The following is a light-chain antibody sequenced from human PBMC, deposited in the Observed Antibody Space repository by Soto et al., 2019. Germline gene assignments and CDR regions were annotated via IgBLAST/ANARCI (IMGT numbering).Light chain of an antibody. Sequence: EVVLTQSPGTLSLSPGERATLSCRDSQSVRSSYVAWYQQKPGQAPRLLIYGASSRATGIPDRFSGSGSGTDFTLTISRLEPEDFAVYYCQQYGSSTFTFGPGTTVDIK. CDR2: GAS. V-gene: IGKV3-20*01. CDR1: QSVRSSY. CDR3: QQYGSSTFT. J-gene: IGKJ3*01.